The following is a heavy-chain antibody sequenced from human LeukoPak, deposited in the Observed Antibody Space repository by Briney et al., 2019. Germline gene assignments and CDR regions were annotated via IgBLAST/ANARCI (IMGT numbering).Heavy chain of an antibody. CDR1: GGSISTYY. V-gene: IGHV4-59*01. CDR2: IHYSGST. J-gene: IGHJ3*02. Sequence: SETLSLTCTVSGGSISTYYWSWIRQPPGKGLEWIGYIHYSGSTNYNPSLKSRVTISVDTSKNQFSLKLSSVTAADTAVYYCARHYGSGLLDAFDIWGQGTMVTVSS. D-gene: IGHD3-10*01. CDR3: ARHYGSGLLDAFDI.